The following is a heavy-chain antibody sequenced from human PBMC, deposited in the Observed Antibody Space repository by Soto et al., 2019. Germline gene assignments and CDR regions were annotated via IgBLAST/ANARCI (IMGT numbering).Heavy chain of an antibody. CDR1: GYTFTSYD. CDR2: MNPNSGNT. Sequence: VASVKVSCKASGYTFTSYDINWVRQATGQGLEWMGWMNPNSGNTGYAQKFQGRVTMTRNTSISTAYMELSSLRSEDTAVYYCAXGRSNYDILTGQYYFDYWGQGTLVTVSS. D-gene: IGHD3-9*01. V-gene: IGHV1-8*01. CDR3: AXGRSNYDILTGQYYFDY. J-gene: IGHJ4*02.